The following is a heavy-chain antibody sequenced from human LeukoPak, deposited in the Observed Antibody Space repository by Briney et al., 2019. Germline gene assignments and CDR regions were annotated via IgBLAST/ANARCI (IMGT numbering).Heavy chain of an antibody. CDR1: GFTSSSYG. CDR2: ISYDGSNK. CDR3: AKVSKKLGDYYYYYMDV. D-gene: IGHD7-27*01. V-gene: IGHV3-30*18. Sequence: GRSLRLSCAASGFTSSSYGMHWVRQAPGKGLEWVAVISYDGSNKYYADSVKGRFAISRDNSKNTLYLHMNSLRPEDTAVYYCAKVSKKLGDYYYYYMDVWGKGTTVTLSS. J-gene: IGHJ6*03.